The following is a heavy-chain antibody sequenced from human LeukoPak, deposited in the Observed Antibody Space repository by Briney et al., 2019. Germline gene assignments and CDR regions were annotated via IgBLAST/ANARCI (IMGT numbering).Heavy chain of an antibody. CDR2: IYTSGST. CDR3: ARERVTMVRGVIVIHYGMDV. V-gene: IGHV4-4*07. Sequence: SETLSLTCTVSGGSISSYYWSWIRQPAGKGLEWIGRIYTSGSTNYNPSLKSRVTMSVDTSKNQFSLKLSSVTAADTAVYYCARERVTMVRGVIVIHYGMDVWGQGTTVTVSS. D-gene: IGHD3-10*01. CDR1: GGSISSYY. J-gene: IGHJ6*02.